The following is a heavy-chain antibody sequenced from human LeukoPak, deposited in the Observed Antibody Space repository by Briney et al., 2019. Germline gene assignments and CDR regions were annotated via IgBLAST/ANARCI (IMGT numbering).Heavy chain of an antibody. D-gene: IGHD4-11*01. CDR1: GYTFTSYD. J-gene: IGHJ6*03. Sequence: SVKVSCKASGYTFTSYDINWVRQATGQGLEWMGGIIPIFGTANYAQKFQGRVTITADESTSTAYMELSSLRSEDTAVYYCARVERSTGYYYYYYMDVWGKGTTVTVSS. CDR2: IIPIFGTA. CDR3: ARVERSTGYYYYYYMDV. V-gene: IGHV1-69*13.